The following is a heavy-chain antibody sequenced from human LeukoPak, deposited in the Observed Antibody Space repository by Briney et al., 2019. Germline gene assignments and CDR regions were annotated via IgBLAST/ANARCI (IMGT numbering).Heavy chain of an antibody. Sequence: SETLSLTCTVSGGSISSYYWSWIRQPPGKGLEWIGEINHSGSTNYNPSLKSRVTISVDTSKNQFSLKLSSVTAADTAVYYCARARYCSSTSCYTKIDYWGQGTLVTVSS. V-gene: IGHV4-34*01. CDR1: GGSISSYY. CDR3: ARARYCSSTSCYTKIDY. D-gene: IGHD2-2*02. J-gene: IGHJ4*02. CDR2: INHSGST.